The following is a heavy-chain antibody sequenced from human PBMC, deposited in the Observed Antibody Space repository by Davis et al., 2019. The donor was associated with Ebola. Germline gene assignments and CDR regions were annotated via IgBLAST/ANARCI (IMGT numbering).Heavy chain of an antibody. J-gene: IGHJ3*02. D-gene: IGHD5-18*01. V-gene: IGHV3-23*01. Sequence: GGSLRLSCTDSVITFSSYAMTWVRQAPGKGLEWVSAISSSGSTIYYADSVKGRFTISRDNAKNSLYLQMNSLRAEDTAVYYCAKGEEDTAMVSDAFDIWGQGTMVTVSS. CDR2: ISSSGSTI. CDR1: VITFSSYA. CDR3: AKGEEDTAMVSDAFDI.